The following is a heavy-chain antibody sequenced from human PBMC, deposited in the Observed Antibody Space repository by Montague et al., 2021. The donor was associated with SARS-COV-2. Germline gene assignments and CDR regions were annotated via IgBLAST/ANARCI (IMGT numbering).Heavy chain of an antibody. D-gene: IGHD1-20*01. V-gene: IGHV4-39*07. CDR3: ARDQGYNWNYYYYYGMDV. CDR1: GGSISSSSYY. CDR2: IYYSGST. J-gene: IGHJ6*02. Sequence: SETLSLTCTVSGGSISSSSYYWAWIRQPPGKGLEWIGSIYYSGSTYYNPSLKSRVTISVDTSKNQFSPKLSSVTAADTAVYYCARDQGYNWNYYYYYGMDVWGQGATVTVSS.